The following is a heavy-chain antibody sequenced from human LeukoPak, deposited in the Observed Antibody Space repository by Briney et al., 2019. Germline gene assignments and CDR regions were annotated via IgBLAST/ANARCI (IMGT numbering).Heavy chain of an antibody. J-gene: IGHJ4*02. CDR1: GFTFSSYG. CDR2: ISYDGNDK. CDR3: AQGCVSVAYLNYFDS. D-gene: IGHD6-19*01. V-gene: IGHV3-30*18. Sequence: PGGSLRLSCAASGFTFSSYGMHWVRQAPGKGLEWVAVISYDGNDKYYADSVKGRFTISRDNSKNTLYLQMNSLRSEDTAVYYCAQGCVSVAYLNYFDSWGQGTLVTVSS.